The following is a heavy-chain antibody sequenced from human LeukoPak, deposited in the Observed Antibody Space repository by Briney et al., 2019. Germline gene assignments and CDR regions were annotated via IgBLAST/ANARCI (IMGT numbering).Heavy chain of an antibody. CDR1: GFTFSSYS. D-gene: IGHD3-3*01. J-gene: IGHJ4*02. Sequence: PGGSLRLSCAASGFTFSSYSMNWVRQAPGKGLEWVSSISSGSTYMYYADSVKGRFTISRDNAQNSMYLQMNSLRAEDTAVYYCAKDFFKWLYHFDYWGQGTLVTVSS. CDR3: AKDFFKWLYHFDY. CDR2: ISSGSTYM. V-gene: IGHV3-21*01.